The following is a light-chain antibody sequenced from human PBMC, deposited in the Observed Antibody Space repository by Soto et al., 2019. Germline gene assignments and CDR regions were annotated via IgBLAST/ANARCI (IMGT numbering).Light chain of an antibody. CDR3: QQYNNWPWT. Sequence: EIVMTQSPATLSVSPGGRATLSCRASQSVSSNLAWYQQIPGQAPRLLIYGASTRATGIPARFSGSGSGTEFTLTISSLQSEDFAVYYCQQYNNWPWTFGQGTKVDI. CDR2: GAS. CDR1: QSVSSN. V-gene: IGKV3D-15*01. J-gene: IGKJ1*01.